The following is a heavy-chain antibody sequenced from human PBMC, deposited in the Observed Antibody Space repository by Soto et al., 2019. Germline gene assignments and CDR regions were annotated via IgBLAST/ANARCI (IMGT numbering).Heavy chain of an antibody. V-gene: IGHV4-39*01. Sequence: ETLSLTCTVSGGSISISSYYWGWIRQPPGKGLEWIGSIYYSGSTYYNPSLKSRVTISVDTSKNQFSLRLSSVTAADSAVYYCARLLRFPTNFGVENLWGQGTLGSVSS. CDR1: GGSISISSYY. D-gene: IGHD3-3*01. CDR3: ARLLRFPTNFGVENL. CDR2: IYYSGST. J-gene: IGHJ5*02.